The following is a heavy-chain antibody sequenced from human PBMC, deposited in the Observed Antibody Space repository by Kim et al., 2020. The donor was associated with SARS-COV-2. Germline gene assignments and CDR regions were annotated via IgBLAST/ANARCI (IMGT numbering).Heavy chain of an antibody. V-gene: IGHV4-61*01. D-gene: IGHD1-20*01. J-gene: IGHJ4*02. Sequence: SETLSLTCTVSGGSVSSGSYYWSWIRQPPGKGLEWIGYIYYSGSTNYNPSLKSRVTISVDTSKNQFSLKLSSVTAADTAVYYCAREGGAITGTEGYFDYWGQGTLVTVSS. CDR3: AREGGAITGTEGYFDY. CDR2: IYYSGST. CDR1: GGSVSSGSYY.